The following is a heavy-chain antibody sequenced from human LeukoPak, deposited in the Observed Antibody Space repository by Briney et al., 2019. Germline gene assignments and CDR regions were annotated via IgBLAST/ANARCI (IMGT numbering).Heavy chain of an antibody. CDR1: GYTFTSYG. D-gene: IGHD2-8*01. CDR2: ISAYNGNT. V-gene: IGHV1-18*01. Sequence: GASVKVSCKASGYTFTSYGISWVRQAPGQGLEWMGWISAYNGNTNYAQKLQGRVTMTTDTSTSTAYMELRSLRSDDTAVYYCARVWGRVVPAAMQEDIVLMLYATDAFDIRGQGTMVTVSS. J-gene: IGHJ3*02. CDR3: ARVWGRVVPAAMQEDIVLMLYATDAFDI.